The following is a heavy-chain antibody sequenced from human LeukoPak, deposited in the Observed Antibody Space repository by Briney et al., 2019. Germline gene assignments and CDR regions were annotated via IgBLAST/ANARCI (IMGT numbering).Heavy chain of an antibody. D-gene: IGHD2-2*01. Sequence: PGGSLRLSCAASGFTLSSYGMHWVRQAPGKGLDWVAVISYDGSNKFYVDSVKGRFTISRDNSKNTLYLQMNSLRAEDTAVYYCAKDSGGEYQLPAYYFDYWGQGTLDTVSS. CDR2: ISYDGSNK. CDR1: GFTLSSYG. CDR3: AKDSGGEYQLPAYYFDY. V-gene: IGHV3-30*18. J-gene: IGHJ4*02.